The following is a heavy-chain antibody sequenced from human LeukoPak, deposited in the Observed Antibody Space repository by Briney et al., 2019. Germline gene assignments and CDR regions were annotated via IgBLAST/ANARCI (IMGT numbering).Heavy chain of an antibody. CDR2: IIPILGIA. Sequence: EASVKVSCKASGGTFSSYAISWVRQAPGQGLEWMGRIIPILGIANYAQKFQGRVTITADKSTSTAYMELSSLRSEDTAVYYCARLAREEGEYSSSWSTVDYWGQGTLVTVSS. J-gene: IGHJ4*02. V-gene: IGHV1-69*04. CDR3: ARLAREEGEYSSSWSTVDY. D-gene: IGHD6-13*01. CDR1: GGTFSSYA.